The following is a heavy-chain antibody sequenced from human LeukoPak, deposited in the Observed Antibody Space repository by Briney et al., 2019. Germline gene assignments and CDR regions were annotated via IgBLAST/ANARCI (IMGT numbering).Heavy chain of an antibody. CDR3: ARYPHTLSLDY. CDR1: GFTFSSYA. Sequence: PGGSLRLSCAASGFTFSSYAMHWVRQAPGKGLEWVAVISYDGSNKYYADSVKGRFTISRDNSKNTLYLQMNSLRAEDTAVHYCARYPHTLSLDYWGQGTLVTVSS. CDR2: ISYDGSNK. J-gene: IGHJ4*02. V-gene: IGHV3-30*04. D-gene: IGHD2-2*02.